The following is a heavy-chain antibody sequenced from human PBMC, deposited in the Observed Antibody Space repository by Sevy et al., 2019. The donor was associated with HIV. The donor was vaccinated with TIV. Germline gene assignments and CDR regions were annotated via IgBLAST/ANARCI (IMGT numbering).Heavy chain of an antibody. CDR1: GFTFSNAW. CDR3: TTEPDIGYYDFWSGYQQKRDDY. Sequence: LGGSLRLSCAASGFTFSNAWMSWVRQAPGKGLEWVGRIKSKTDGGTTDYAAPVKGRFTISRDDSKNTLYLQMNSLKTEDTAVYYCTTEPDIGYYDFWSGYQQKRDDYWGQGTLVTVSS. V-gene: IGHV3-15*01. J-gene: IGHJ4*02. CDR2: IKSKTDGGTT. D-gene: IGHD3-3*01.